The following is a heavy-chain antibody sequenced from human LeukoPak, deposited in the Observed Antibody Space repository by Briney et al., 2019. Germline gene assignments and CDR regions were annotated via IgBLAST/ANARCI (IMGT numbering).Heavy chain of an antibody. CDR3: ARSREYCSGGSCYSTFFDY. D-gene: IGHD2-15*01. CDR2: IRYDGSNK. Sequence: PGGSLRLSCAASGFTFSSYGMHWVRQAPGKGLEWVAFIRYDGSNKYYADSVKGRFTISRDNSKNTLYLQMNSLRAEDTAVYYCARSREYCSGGSCYSTFFDYWGQGTLVTVSS. CDR1: GFTFSSYG. J-gene: IGHJ4*02. V-gene: IGHV3-30*02.